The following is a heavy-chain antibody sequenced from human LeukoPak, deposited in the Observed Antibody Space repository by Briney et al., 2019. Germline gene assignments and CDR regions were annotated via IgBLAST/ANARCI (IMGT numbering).Heavy chain of an antibody. CDR1: GGSVSNYY. CDR2: IYYSGSI. D-gene: IGHD3-9*01. J-gene: IGHJ4*02. CDR3: ARAPRLRYFDWFDY. V-gene: IGHV4-59*02. Sequence: PSETLSLTCTVSGGSVSNYYLNWIRQPPGKGLEWIGCIYYSGSINYNPSLKSRVTISVDTSKNQFSLKLSSVTAADTAVYYCARAPRLRYFDWFDYWGQGTLVTVSS.